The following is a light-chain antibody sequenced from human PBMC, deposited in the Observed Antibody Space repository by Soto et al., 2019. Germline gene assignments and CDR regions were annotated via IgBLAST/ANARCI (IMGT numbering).Light chain of an antibody. CDR3: HQYGSSPYT. V-gene: IGKV3-20*01. CDR2: GVS. Sequence: EIVLTQSPGTLSLSPGERATLSCRASQSVSNSYLAWYQQKPGQAPRLLIYGVSSRATGIPDRFSGSGSGTDFTLTISRLEPEDFAVYYCHQYGSSPYTFGQGTKLE. CDR1: QSVSNSY. J-gene: IGKJ2*01.